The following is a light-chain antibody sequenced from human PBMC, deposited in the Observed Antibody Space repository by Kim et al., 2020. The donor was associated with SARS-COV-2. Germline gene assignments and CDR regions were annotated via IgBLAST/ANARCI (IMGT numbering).Light chain of an antibody. CDR1: SSNIGAGYD. J-gene: IGLJ3*02. CDR3: QSYDTRVSGSV. V-gene: IGLV1-40*01. Sequence: QSVLAQPSSVSGAPGQKVSISCTGSSSNIGAGYDVHWYKQLPGTSPKVFIYRDDKRPSGVPDRFSGSRSDPSASLVISGLQVDDEGDYYCQSYDTRVSGSVFGGGTRLTVL. CDR2: RDD.